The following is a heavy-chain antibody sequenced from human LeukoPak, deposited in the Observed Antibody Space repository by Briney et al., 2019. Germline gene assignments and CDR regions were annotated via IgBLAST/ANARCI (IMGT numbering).Heavy chain of an antibody. V-gene: IGHV3-30-3*01. Sequence: PGGSLRLSCAASGFIFSSYAMHWVRQAPGKGLEWVAVISYDGSNKYYADSVKGRFTISRDNSKNTLYLQMNSLSAEDTAVYYGEKSSRIWRTASDYWGQRTLVTVSS. D-gene: IGHD6-13*01. CDR1: GFIFSSYA. CDR2: ISYDGSNK. J-gene: IGHJ4*02. CDR3: EKSSRIWRTASDY.